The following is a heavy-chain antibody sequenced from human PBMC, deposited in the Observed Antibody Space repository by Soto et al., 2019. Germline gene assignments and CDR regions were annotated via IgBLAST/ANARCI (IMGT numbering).Heavy chain of an antibody. V-gene: IGHV2-70*01. CDR1: GFSLSTSGMC. J-gene: IGHJ3*02. CDR2: IDWDDDK. Sequence: GSGPTLVNPTQTLTLTCTFSGFSLSTSGMCVSWIRQPPGKALEWLALIDWDDDKYYSTSLKTRLTISKDTSKNQVVLTMTNMDPVDTATYYCARIRAYYYDSSGFDAFDIWGQGTMVTVSS. D-gene: IGHD3-22*01. CDR3: ARIRAYYYDSSGFDAFDI.